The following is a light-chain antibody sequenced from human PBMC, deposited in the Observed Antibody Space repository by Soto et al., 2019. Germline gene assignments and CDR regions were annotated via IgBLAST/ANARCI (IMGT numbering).Light chain of an antibody. V-gene: IGKV2-30*02. J-gene: IGKJ1*01. Sequence: DVLMTQSPLSLPFTLGQPSSICCGSSQSLVHSDRNTYLSWFQQRPGQSPRRLIYQVSHRDSGVPDRFSGGGSGTDFTLKVSRVEAEDVGAYYCMQGTHWPQTFGQGTKVDIK. CDR3: MQGTHWPQT. CDR2: QVS. CDR1: QSLVHSDRNTY.